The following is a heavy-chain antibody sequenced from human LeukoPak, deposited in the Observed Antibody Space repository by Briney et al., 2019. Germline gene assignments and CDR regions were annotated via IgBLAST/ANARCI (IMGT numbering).Heavy chain of an antibody. J-gene: IGHJ4*02. CDR3: ARVMRNSGYSYGSYYFDY. V-gene: IGHV1-18*01. CDR2: ISAYNGNT. Sequence: ASVKVSCKASGYTFTSYGISWVRQAPGQGLEWMGWISAYNGNTNYAQKLQGRVTMTTDTSTSTAYMELRSLRSDDTAVYYCARVMRNSGYSYGSYYFDYWGQGTLVTVSS. D-gene: IGHD5-18*01. CDR1: GYTFTSYG.